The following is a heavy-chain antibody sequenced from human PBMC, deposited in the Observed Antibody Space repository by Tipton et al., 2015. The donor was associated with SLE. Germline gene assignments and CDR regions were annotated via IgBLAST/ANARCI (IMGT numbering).Heavy chain of an antibody. CDR3: AGEYYFDY. CDR1: GGSVSTYH. CDR2: IYYSGST. V-gene: IGHV4-59*02. J-gene: IGHJ4*02. Sequence: TLSLTCTVSGGSVSTYHWSWIRQPPGKGLEWIGYIYYSGSTNYNPSLKSRVTISVDTSKNQFSLKLSSVTAADTAVYYCAGEYYFDYWGQGTLVTVSS.